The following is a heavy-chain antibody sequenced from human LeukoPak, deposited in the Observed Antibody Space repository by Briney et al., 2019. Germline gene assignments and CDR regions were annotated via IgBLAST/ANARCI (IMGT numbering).Heavy chain of an antibody. CDR2: IKQDGSEK. V-gene: IGHV3-7*03. CDR3: ARDSGPGTTSPHYYGMDV. Sequence: PGGSLRLSCAASGFTFSSYWMSWVRQAPGKGLEWVANIKQDGSEKYYVDSVKGRFTISRDNAKNSLYLQMNSLRAEDTAVYYCARDSGPGTTSPHYYGMDVWGQGTTVTVSS. J-gene: IGHJ6*02. D-gene: IGHD1-7*01. CDR1: GFTFSSYW.